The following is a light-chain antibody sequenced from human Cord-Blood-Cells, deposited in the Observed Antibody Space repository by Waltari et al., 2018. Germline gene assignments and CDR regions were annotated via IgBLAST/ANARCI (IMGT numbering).Light chain of an antibody. CDR1: QSVSRSY. V-gene: IGKV3-20*01. Sequence: EIVLTQSPGTLSLSPGERATLSCRASQSVSRSYLAWYQQKPGQAHRPLIYGASSSAXXXXDRFSGSGSGTDFTLTISRLEPEDFAVYYCQQYGSSRTFGQGTKVEIK. CDR2: GAS. CDR3: QQYGSSRT. J-gene: IGKJ1*01.